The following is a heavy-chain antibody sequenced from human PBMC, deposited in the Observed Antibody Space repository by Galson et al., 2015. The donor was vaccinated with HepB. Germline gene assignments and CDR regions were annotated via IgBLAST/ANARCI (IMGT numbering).Heavy chain of an antibody. CDR1: GFTFSSLG. CDR3: AKGTTNIDY. J-gene: IGHJ4*02. CDR2: IGVNPGNT. V-gene: IGHV3-23*01. Sequence: LRLSCAASGFTFSSLGMTWVRQAPGKGLECVSAIGVNPGNTAYADSVRGRFTISRDNSKNMLYLQMNNLRAEDTAVYYCAKGTTNIDYWGQGTLVTVSS. D-gene: IGHD1-1*01.